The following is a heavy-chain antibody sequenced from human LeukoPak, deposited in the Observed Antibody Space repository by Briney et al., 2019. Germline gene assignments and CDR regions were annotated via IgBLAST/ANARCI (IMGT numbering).Heavy chain of an antibody. CDR2: INTGNGNT. J-gene: IGHJ4*02. D-gene: IGHD2/OR15-2a*01. Sequence: GALVTVSCKASGYTFTSYAIHWVRQAPGQRLEWMGWINTGNGNTKYSQKFQGRVTITRDTSASTAYMELSSLRSEDTAVYYCARVAGAFYYFDYWGQGTLVTVSS. CDR1: GYTFTSYA. V-gene: IGHV1-3*04. CDR3: ARVAGAFYYFDY.